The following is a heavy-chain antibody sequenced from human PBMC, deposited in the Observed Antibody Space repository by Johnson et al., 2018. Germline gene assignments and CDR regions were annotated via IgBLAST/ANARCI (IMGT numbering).Heavy chain of an antibody. CDR1: GFTFSSYG. Sequence: QVRVVEGGGGVVHPGRSRRLWCAASGFTFSSYGMHGVRQAPGKGLEWVAIIWYDGSNKYYADSVKGRFTISRDNSKNTLYLQMNSLRAEDTAVYYCARDPAVGGGDAFDIWGQGTMVTVSS. D-gene: IGHD6-19*01. CDR2: IWYDGSNK. J-gene: IGHJ3*02. V-gene: IGHV3-33*01. CDR3: ARDPAVGGGDAFDI.